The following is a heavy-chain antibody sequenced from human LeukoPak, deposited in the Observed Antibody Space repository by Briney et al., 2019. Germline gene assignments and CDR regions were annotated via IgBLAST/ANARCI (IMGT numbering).Heavy chain of an antibody. CDR1: GFTVSSNY. D-gene: IGHD3-22*01. CDR2: IYSGGST. J-gene: IGHJ4*02. Sequence: SGGSLRLSCAASGFTVSSNYMSWVRQAPGKGLEWVSVIYSGGSTYYADSVKGRFTISRDNAKNTLYLQMNSLRAEDTAVYYCARVGYDSSGYGGVFDYWGQGTLVTVSS. V-gene: IGHV3-53*01. CDR3: ARVGYDSSGYGGVFDY.